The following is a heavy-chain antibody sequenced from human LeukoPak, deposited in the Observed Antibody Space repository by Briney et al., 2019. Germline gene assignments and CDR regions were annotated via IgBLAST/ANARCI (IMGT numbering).Heavy chain of an antibody. CDR3: ARGGVEMATTPSYYFDY. CDR2: IYYSGST. Sequence: PSETLSLTCTVSGGSISSYYWSWIRQPPGKGLEWIGYIYYSGSTNYNPSLKSRVTISVDTSKNQFSLKLSSVTAADTAVYYCARGGVEMATTPSYYFDYRGQGTLVAVSS. D-gene: IGHD5-24*01. CDR1: GGSISSYY. V-gene: IGHV4-59*01. J-gene: IGHJ4*02.